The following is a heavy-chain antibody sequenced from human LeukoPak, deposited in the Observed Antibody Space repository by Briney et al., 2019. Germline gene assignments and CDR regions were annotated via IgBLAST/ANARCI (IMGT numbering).Heavy chain of an antibody. CDR1: GVSISNYY. D-gene: IGHD3-22*01. V-gene: IGHV4-4*07. Sequence: SETLSLTCTVSGVSISNYYWSWIRQPAGKGLEWIGRIYTSGSTNYNPSLKSRVTMSVDTSKNQFSLKLSSVTAADTAVYYCARGGNYYDSSGPTGRIRAFDIWGQGTMVTVSS. J-gene: IGHJ3*02. CDR2: IYTSGST. CDR3: ARGGNYYDSSGPTGRIRAFDI.